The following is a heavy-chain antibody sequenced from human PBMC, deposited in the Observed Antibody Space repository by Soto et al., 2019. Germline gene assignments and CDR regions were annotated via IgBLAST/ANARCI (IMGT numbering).Heavy chain of an antibody. CDR1: VYSITSCFY. CDR3: TRGAGAPWVRFDS. Sequence: SEPLFLTCPVSVYSITSCFYCGWVRQSPGKGLEWIGSISYSAKTFYNPSLASRFSIAVDTSKNHFSLRLTSVTAADTALYYCTRGAGAPWVRFDSWGLGTLVTAPQ. J-gene: IGHJ4*02. CDR2: ISYSAKT. V-gene: IGHV4-38-2*02. D-gene: IGHD3-22*01.